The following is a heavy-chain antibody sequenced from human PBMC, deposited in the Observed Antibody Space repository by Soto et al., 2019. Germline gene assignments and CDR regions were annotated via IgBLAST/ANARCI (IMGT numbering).Heavy chain of an antibody. Sequence: GASVKVSCKASGYTFTSYAMHWVRQAPGQRLEWMGWISAHTGNTNYAQKFQGRVTMTTDTSTSTAYMELRSLRSDDTAVYYCARVLGYNSSWWRHTAFDIWGQGTMVTVSS. CDR1: GYTFTSYA. J-gene: IGHJ3*02. D-gene: IGHD6-13*01. CDR2: ISAHTGNT. CDR3: ARVLGYNSSWWRHTAFDI. V-gene: IGHV1-18*01.